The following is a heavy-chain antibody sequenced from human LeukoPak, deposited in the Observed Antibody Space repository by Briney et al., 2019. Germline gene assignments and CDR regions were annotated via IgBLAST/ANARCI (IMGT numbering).Heavy chain of an antibody. J-gene: IGHJ4*02. CDR1: GGSISSGDYC. Sequence: SETLSLTCSVSGGSISSGDYCWSWIRQSPGKGLEWIGYSYYSGSTYYNPSLKSRVTISVDTSKNQFSLKLSSVTAADTAVYYCARGRWPPLPTYWGQGTLVTVSS. CDR3: ARGRWPPLPTY. V-gene: IGHV4-30-4*01. D-gene: IGHD5-24*01. CDR2: SYYSGST.